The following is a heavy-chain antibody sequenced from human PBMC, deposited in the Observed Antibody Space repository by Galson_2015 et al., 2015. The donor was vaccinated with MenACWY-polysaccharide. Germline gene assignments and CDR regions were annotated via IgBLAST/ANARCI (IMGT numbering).Heavy chain of an antibody. Sequence: SVKVSCKASGYNFSSYDINRVRQASGQGLEWMGWMNPNSGNAGYSQRFQGRVAMTRDTATSTAYMELRMLRYDDTAVYYCTRIIARKHTFVDSWGQGTLVSVS. CDR3: TRIIARKHTFVDS. CDR2: MNPNSGNA. J-gene: IGHJ4*02. CDR1: GYNFSSYD. D-gene: IGHD2-21*01. V-gene: IGHV1-8*01.